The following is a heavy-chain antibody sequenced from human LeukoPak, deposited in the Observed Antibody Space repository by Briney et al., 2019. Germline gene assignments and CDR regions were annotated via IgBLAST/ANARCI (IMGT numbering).Heavy chain of an antibody. V-gene: IGHV3-53*01. J-gene: IGHJ4*02. CDR1: GFTVSSNY. Sequence: PGGSLRLSCAASGFTVSSNYMSSVRQAPRKRLEWGSVIYSGGSTYYADSVKGRFTISRDNSKNTLYLQMNSLRAEDTAVYYCARGTNSATFDYWGQGTLVTVSS. D-gene: IGHD1-14*01. CDR2: IYSGGST. CDR3: ARGTNSATFDY.